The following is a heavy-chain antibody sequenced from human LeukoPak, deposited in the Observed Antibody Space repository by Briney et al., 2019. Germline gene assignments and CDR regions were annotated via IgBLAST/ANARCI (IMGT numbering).Heavy chain of an antibody. CDR2: IYPGDSDT. J-gene: IGHJ4*02. CDR1: GYRFTSYW. CDR3: ARHWGDTGFDY. V-gene: IGHV5-51*01. D-gene: IGHD2-21*02. Sequence: GESLKISCKGSGYRFTSYWIGWVRQMPGKGLEWMGIIYPGDSDTIYSPSFQGRVTISADKSISTAYLQWSSLKASDTAMYYCARHWGDTGFDYWGQGTLVTVSS.